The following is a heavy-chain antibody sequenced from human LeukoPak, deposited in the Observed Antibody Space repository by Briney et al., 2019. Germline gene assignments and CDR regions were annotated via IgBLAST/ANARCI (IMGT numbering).Heavy chain of an antibody. V-gene: IGHV5-51*01. CDR1: GYSFTSYW. CDR3: ARRYCSSTSCYSAVDAFDI. CDR2: IYPGDSDT. D-gene: IGHD2-2*01. Sequence: GESLKISCKGSGYSFTSYWIGWVRQMPGKGLEWMGIIYPGDSDTRYSPSFQGQVTISADKSISTAYLQWSSLKASDTAMYYCARRYCSSTSCYSAVDAFDIWGQGTMVTVSS. J-gene: IGHJ3*02.